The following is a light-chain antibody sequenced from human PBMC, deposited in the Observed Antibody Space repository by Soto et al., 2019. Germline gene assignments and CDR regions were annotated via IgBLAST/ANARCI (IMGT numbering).Light chain of an antibody. V-gene: IGKV1-8*01. J-gene: IGKJ2*01. Sequence: AIRMTQSPSSFSASTGDRVTITCRASQGISSYLAWYQQKPGKAPKLLIYAAATLQRGAPSRFSASGSGTDFTLTIRRLQSEDFATYYCQQYFGYPYTFGQGTKLEI. CDR2: AAA. CDR3: QQYFGYPYT. CDR1: QGISSY.